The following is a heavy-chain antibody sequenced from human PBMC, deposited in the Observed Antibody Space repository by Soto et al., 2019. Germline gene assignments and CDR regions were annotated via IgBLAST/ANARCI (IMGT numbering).Heavy chain of an antibody. J-gene: IGHJ6*02. V-gene: IGHV1-46*03. CDR2: INPSGGTT. Sequence: QVRVVQSGAEVKKPGASVKVSCKASGYTFTSYYMHWVRQAPGQGLEWMGIINPSGGTTSYAQKFPGRVTMTRDTSTSTVYMELSSLRSEDTAVYYCAKAAAGHYYYYNGLDVWGQGTTVTVS. CDR3: AKAAAGHYYYYNGLDV. D-gene: IGHD6-13*01. CDR1: GYTFTSYY.